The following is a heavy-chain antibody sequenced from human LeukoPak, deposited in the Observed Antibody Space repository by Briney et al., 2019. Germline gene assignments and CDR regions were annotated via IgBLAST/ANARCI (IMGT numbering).Heavy chain of an antibody. Sequence: SETLCLTCTVSGGSISSYYWSWIRQPPGKGLEWIGYIYYSGSTNYNPSLKSRVTVSVDTSKNQFSLKLSSVTAADTAVYYCARSGGSSGYASVWGQGTLVTVSS. J-gene: IGHJ4*02. CDR2: IYYSGST. CDR3: ARSGGSSGYASV. CDR1: GGSISSYY. D-gene: IGHD5-12*01. V-gene: IGHV4-59*01.